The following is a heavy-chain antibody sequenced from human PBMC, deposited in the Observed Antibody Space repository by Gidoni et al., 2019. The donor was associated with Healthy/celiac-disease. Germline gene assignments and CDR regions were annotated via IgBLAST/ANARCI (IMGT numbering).Heavy chain of an antibody. Sequence: EVQLVESGGGLVKPGGSLRLYCAASGFTFSSYSMNWVRQAPGKGLEWVSSISSSSSYIYYADSVKGRFTISRDNAKNSLYLQMNSLRAEDTAVYYCARAGRGYSGYDIDYWGQGTLVTVSS. CDR3: ARAGRGYSGYDIDY. J-gene: IGHJ4*02. CDR1: GFTFSSYS. CDR2: ISSSSSYI. D-gene: IGHD5-12*01. V-gene: IGHV3-21*01.